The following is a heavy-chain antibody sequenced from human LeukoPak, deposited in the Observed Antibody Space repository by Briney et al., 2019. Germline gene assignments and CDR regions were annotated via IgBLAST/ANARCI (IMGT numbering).Heavy chain of an antibody. Sequence: GGSLRLSCAASGFPFSNYWMSWVRQAPGKGLEWVANMKQDGSEKNYVDSVKARFTISRDNAKNSLYLQMNSLRAEDTAVYYCARDTSGPDYWGQGILVTVSS. CDR2: MKQDGSEK. CDR1: GFPFSNYW. V-gene: IGHV3-7*01. CDR3: ARDTSGPDY. J-gene: IGHJ4*02. D-gene: IGHD2-8*01.